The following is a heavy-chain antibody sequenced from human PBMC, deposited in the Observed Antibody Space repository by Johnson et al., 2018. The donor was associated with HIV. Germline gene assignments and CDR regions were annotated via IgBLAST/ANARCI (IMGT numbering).Heavy chain of an antibody. CDR1: GFTFSNYA. Sequence: QVQLVESGGGVVQPGRSLRLSCAASGFTFSNYAMHWVRQAPGKGLEWLSVISYDGSYKYYADSVKGRFTISRDNSKNTLYLQMNSLRAEDTAVYYCAAAEYDAFDIWGQGTMVTVSS. V-gene: IGHV3-30*04. D-gene: IGHD6-6*01. CDR3: AAAEYDAFDI. CDR2: ISYDGSYK. J-gene: IGHJ3*02.